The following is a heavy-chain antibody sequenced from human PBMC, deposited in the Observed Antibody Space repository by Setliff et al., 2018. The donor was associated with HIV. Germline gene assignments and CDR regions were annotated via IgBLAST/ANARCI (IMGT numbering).Heavy chain of an antibody. CDR2: IYTSGST. CDR1: GGSFSGYY. J-gene: IGHJ4*02. CDR3: ARGRGSSSSWPIDY. Sequence: SETLSLTCAVYGGSFSGYYWSWIRQPPGKGLEWIGRIYTSGSTNYNPSLKSRVTISIDTSKNQFSLKLSSVTAADTAVYFCARGRGSSSSWPIDYWGQGTLVTVSS. D-gene: IGHD6-13*01. V-gene: IGHV4-59*10.